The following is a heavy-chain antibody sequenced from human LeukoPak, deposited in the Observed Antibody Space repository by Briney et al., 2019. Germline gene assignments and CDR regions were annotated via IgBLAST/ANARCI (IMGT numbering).Heavy chain of an antibody. CDR2: IWYDGSNK. Sequence: GRSLRLSCAASGFTFSSYGVHWVRQAPGKGLEWVAVIWYDGSNKYYADSVKGRFTISRDNSKNTLYLQMNSLRAEDTAVYYCARGVLGLFDYWGQGTLVTVSS. CDR3: ARGVLGLFDY. CDR1: GFTFSSYG. V-gene: IGHV3-33*01. J-gene: IGHJ4*02.